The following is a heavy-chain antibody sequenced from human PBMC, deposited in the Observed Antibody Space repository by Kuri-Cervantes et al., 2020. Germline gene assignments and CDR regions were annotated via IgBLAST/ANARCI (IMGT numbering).Heavy chain of an antibody. Sequence: SVKVSCKASGGTFSSYAISWVRQAPGQGLEWMGGIIPIFGTANYAQKFQGRVTITADESTSTAYMELSSLRASDTAMYYCARGGMEVAALNWSDPWGQGTLVTVSS. CDR3: ARGGMEVAALNWSDP. CDR2: IIPIFGTA. V-gene: IGHV1-69*13. J-gene: IGHJ5*02. CDR1: GGTFSSYA. D-gene: IGHD6-19*01.